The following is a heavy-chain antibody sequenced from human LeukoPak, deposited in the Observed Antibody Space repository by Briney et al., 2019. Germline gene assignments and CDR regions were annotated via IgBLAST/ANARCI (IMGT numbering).Heavy chain of an antibody. Sequence: CLRLSCAAAGFTFVEYSMHWVRQAPGGGREWVSGISWNSGSIGYADSVKGRFTISRDNAKNSLYLQMNSLRAEDTALYYCAKDRYPEDSISWNGGDDAFDIWGQGTMVTVSS. J-gene: IGHJ3*02. CDR2: ISWNSGSI. CDR3: AKDRYPEDSISWNGGDDAFDI. CDR1: GFTFVEYS. V-gene: IGHV3-9*01. D-gene: IGHD6-13*01.